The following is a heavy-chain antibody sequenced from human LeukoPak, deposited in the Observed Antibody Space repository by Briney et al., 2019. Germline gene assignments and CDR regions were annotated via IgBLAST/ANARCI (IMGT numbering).Heavy chain of an antibody. V-gene: IGHV1-8*03. CDR2: MNPNSGNT. Sequence: ASVKVSCKASGYTFTSYDINWVRQATGQGLEWMGWMNPNSGNTGYAQKFQGRVTITRNTSISTAYMELSSLRSEDTAVYYCAKARAGYSSSWSTPDAFDIWGQGTMVTVSS. D-gene: IGHD6-13*01. CDR1: GYTFTSYD. J-gene: IGHJ3*02. CDR3: AKARAGYSSSWSTPDAFDI.